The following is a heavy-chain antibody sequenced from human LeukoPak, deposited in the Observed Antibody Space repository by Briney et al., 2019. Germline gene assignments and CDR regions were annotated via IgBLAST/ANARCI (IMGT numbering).Heavy chain of an antibody. J-gene: IGHJ4*02. CDR2: ISGSGDST. Sequence: GGSLRLSCAVSGFTFSNYVMSWVRQAPGKGLEWVSGISGSGDSTYYADSVKGRFTISRDNSKNTLYLQMNSLRGEDTAAYYCAKVRAPSGWFNSDYWGQGTLVTVSS. CDR3: AKVRAPSGWFNSDY. CDR1: GFTFSNYV. D-gene: IGHD6-19*01. V-gene: IGHV3-23*01.